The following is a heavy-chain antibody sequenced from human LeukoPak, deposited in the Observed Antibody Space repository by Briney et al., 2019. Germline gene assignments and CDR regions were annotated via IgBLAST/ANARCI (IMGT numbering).Heavy chain of an antibody. Sequence: PGRSLRLSCLASGFTFDDYAMHWVRQAPGKGLEWVSGIRWNSGSIGYADSVKGRFTISRDNAKNSLYLQMNSLRAEDTALYYCAKDIATGNRLYYFDYWGQGTLVTVFS. D-gene: IGHD1-14*01. V-gene: IGHV3-9*01. CDR1: GFTFDDYA. CDR2: IRWNSGSI. CDR3: AKDIATGNRLYYFDY. J-gene: IGHJ4*02.